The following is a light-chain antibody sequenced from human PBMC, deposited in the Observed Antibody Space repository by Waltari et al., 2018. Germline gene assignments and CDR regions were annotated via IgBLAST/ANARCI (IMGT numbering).Light chain of an antibody. V-gene: IGKV3-20*01. CDR1: GVGCSSR. Sequence: SRRATGVGCSSRLAWDHQKPGQAPERVHYRASKRATGIPDRFNGSGCGTDFSLTISRLEPEDFAVYYWQQRGTIPATCGQGTKVEIK. CDR3: QQRGTIPAT. J-gene: IGKJ1*01. CDR2: RAS.